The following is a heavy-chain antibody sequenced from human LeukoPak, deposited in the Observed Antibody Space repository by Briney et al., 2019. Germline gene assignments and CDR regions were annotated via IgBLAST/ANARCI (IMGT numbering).Heavy chain of an antibody. V-gene: IGHV3-30*18. CDR3: AKYYASNYYYGMDV. D-gene: IGHD3-10*01. Sequence: GESLKISCAASGFTFSSYGMHWVRQAPGKGLEWVAVISLDGSNKYYADSVKGRFTISRDNSKNTLYLQMNSLRAEDTAVYYCAKYYASNYYYGMDVWAKGPRSPSP. CDR1: GFTFSSYG. J-gene: IGHJ6*02. CDR2: ISLDGSNK.